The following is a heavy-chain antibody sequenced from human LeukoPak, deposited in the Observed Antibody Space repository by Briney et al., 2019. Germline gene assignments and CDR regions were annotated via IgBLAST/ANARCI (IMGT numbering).Heavy chain of an antibody. CDR2: IKQDGSET. Sequence: GGSLRLSCAASGFTFSSYWMSWVRQAPGKGLEWVANIKQDGSETTYAVSVRGRFTIFRDNAKDSVYLQMNSLRAEDSATYYCVREGFYFFDFWGQGTLVTVSS. V-gene: IGHV3-7*01. J-gene: IGHJ4*01. CDR3: VREGFYFFDF. CDR1: GFTFSSYW.